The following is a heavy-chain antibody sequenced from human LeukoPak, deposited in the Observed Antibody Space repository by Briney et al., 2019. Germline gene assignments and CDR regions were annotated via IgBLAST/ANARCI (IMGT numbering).Heavy chain of an antibody. CDR1: GFTFSSYA. J-gene: IGHJ2*01. CDR3: AKGGLQTRNWYFAL. D-gene: IGHD5-18*01. Sequence: QSGGSLRLSCAASGFTFSSYAMSWVRQAPGKGLEWVAVISYDGSNKYYADSVKGRFTISRDNSKNTLYLEMNSLRTEDTAVYYCAKGGLQTRNWYFALWGRGTLVTVSS. V-gene: IGHV3-30*18. CDR2: ISYDGSNK.